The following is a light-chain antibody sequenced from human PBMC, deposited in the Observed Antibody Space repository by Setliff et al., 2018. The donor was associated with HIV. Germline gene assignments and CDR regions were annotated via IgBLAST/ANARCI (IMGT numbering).Light chain of an antibody. V-gene: IGKV3-20*01. Sequence: EVVLTQSPGTLSLSPGERATLSCRASQSVTSDFLAWHHQRPGQAPRLLIYGATGRAPGIPDRFSGGGSGTDFTLTITRLETEDFGVYYCQQYGESPITFGQGTRLEIK. CDR2: GAT. CDR1: QSVTSDF. J-gene: IGKJ5*01. CDR3: QQYGESPIT.